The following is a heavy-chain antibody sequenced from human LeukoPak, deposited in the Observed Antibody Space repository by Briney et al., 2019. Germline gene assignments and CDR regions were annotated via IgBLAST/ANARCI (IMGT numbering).Heavy chain of an antibody. J-gene: IGHJ3*02. CDR2: IWYDGGNK. V-gene: IGHV3-33*01. D-gene: IGHD6-19*01. CDR1: GFTFSNYG. CDR3: ARDRYSSGWADAFDI. Sequence: PGRSLRLSCGASGFTFSNYGMHWVRQAPGKGLEWVAVIWYDGGNKYYADSVKGRFTISRDNSRNTLYLQMNSLRAEDTAVYYCARDRYSSGWADAFDIWGQGTMVTVSS.